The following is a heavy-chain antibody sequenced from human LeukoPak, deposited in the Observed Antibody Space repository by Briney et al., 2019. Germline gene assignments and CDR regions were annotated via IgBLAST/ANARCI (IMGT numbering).Heavy chain of an antibody. CDR2: IRYDGSNK. D-gene: IGHD4-17*01. V-gene: IGHV3-30*02. J-gene: IGHJ4*02. Sequence: GGSLRLSCAASGFTFSSYGMHWVRQAPGKGLEWVAFIRYDGSNKYYADSVKGRFTISRDNSKNTLYLQMNSLRAEDTAVYYCAKGGRYGDLRGDYFDYWGQGTLVTVSS. CDR1: GFTFSSYG. CDR3: AKGGRYGDLRGDYFDY.